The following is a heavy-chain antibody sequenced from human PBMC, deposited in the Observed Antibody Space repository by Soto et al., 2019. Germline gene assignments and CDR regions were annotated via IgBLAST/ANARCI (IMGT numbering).Heavy chain of an antibody. V-gene: IGHV1-69*13. CDR1: GVTFSGQA. D-gene: IGHD3-16*01. Sequence: WASVKVSCKASGVTFSGQAISWVRQAPGQGLEWMGGIIPFFKATSYAQKFQGRVTITADDSTSTAYMDLYSLRSGDTAVYYCARDVPLNYYDGTFSYYAMDVWGQGTTVTVSS. CDR2: IIPFFKAT. J-gene: IGHJ6*02. CDR3: ARDVPLNYYDGTFSYYAMDV.